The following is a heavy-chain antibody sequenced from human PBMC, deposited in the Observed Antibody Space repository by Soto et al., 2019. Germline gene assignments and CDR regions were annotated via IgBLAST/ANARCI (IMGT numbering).Heavy chain of an antibody. J-gene: IGHJ6*02. CDR1: GYSFTSYW. CDR2: IDPSDSYT. Sequence: GESLKISCKGSGYSFTSYWISWVRQMPGKGLEWMGRIDPSDSYTNYSPSFQGHVTIPADMSINTAYLQWSSLKASDTAMYYCAATHPLYTTSRGGSYGMDVWGQGTMVTVSS. CDR3: AATHPLYTTSRGGSYGMDV. D-gene: IGHD2-2*02. V-gene: IGHV5-10-1*01.